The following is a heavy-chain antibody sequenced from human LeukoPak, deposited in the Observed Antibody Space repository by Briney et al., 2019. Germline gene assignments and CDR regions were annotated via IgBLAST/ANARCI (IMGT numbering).Heavy chain of an antibody. CDR1: GGTFSSYA. D-gene: IGHD6-13*01. CDR2: IIPIFGTA. V-gene: IGHV1-69*06. Sequence: ASVKVSCKASGGTFSSYAISWVRQAPGQGLEWMGGIIPIFGTANYAQKFQGRVTITADKSTSTAYMELSSLRSEDTAVYYCARAYSSSWHWWYFDYWGQGTLVTVSS. CDR3: ARAYSSSWHWWYFDY. J-gene: IGHJ4*02.